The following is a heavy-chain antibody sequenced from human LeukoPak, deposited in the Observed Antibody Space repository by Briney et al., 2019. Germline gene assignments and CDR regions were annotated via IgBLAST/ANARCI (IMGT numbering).Heavy chain of an antibody. J-gene: IGHJ4*02. V-gene: IGHV4-61*02. Sequence: PSQTLSLTCTVSGGSISSGSYYWSWIRQPAGKGLEWIGCIYNSGSTNYNPSLKSRVTISVDTSKNQSSLKLSSVTAADTAVYYCSRTHPTGTAAGTFDYWGQGTLVTVSS. D-gene: IGHD6-13*01. CDR1: GGSISSGSYY. CDR2: IYNSGST. CDR3: SRTHPTGTAAGTFDY.